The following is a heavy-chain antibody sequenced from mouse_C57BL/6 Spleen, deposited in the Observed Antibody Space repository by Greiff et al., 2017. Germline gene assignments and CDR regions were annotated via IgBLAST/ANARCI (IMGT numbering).Heavy chain of an antibody. D-gene: IGHD3-2*02. Sequence: QVQLQQPGAELVRPGSSVKLSCKASGYTFTSYWMHWVKQRPIQGLEWIGNIDPSDSETHYNQKFKDKATLTVDKSSSTAYMQLSSLTSEDSAVYYCARGASSGYHWFAYWGQGTLVTVSA. CDR3: ARGASSGYHWFAY. CDR2: IDPSDSET. CDR1: GYTFTSYW. J-gene: IGHJ3*01. V-gene: IGHV1-52*01.